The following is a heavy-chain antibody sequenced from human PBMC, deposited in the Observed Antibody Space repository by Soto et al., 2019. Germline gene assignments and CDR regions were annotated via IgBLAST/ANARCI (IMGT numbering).Heavy chain of an antibody. CDR3: ARGPSSFDILPGYYSYYGMAV. Sequence: ASVKVSCKASGGTFSSYAISWVRQAPGQGLEWMGGIIPIFGTANYAQKFQGRVTITADESTTTAYMALSSLRSEDTAVYYCARGPSSFDILPGYYSYYGMAVWGQGTTATAP. D-gene: IGHD3-9*01. CDR2: IIPIFGTA. V-gene: IGHV1-69*13. J-gene: IGHJ6*02. CDR1: GGTFSSYA.